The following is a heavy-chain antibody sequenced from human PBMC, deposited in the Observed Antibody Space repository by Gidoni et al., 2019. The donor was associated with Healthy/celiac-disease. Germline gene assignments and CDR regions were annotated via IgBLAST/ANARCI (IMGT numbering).Heavy chain of an antibody. V-gene: IGHV3-13*01. CDR2: IGTAGDT. CDR1: GFTFSSYD. Sequence: EVQLVESGGGLVRPGGSLSLSCAASGFTFSSYDMHWVRQATGKGLEWVSAIGTAGDTYYPGSVKGRFTISRENAKNSLYLQMNSLRAGDTAVYYCARGRWAYCSSTSCPFDPWGQGTLVTVSS. CDR3: ARGRWAYCSSTSCPFDP. J-gene: IGHJ5*02. D-gene: IGHD2-2*01.